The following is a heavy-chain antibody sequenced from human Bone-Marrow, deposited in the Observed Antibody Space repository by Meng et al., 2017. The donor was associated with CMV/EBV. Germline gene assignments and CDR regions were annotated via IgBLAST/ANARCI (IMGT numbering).Heavy chain of an antibody. CDR2: IIPIFGTA. J-gene: IGHJ1*01. CDR3: AINSGSYYKYFQH. D-gene: IGHD1-26*01. V-gene: IGHV1-69*05. CDR1: GGTFSSYA. Sequence: KISCKASGGTFSSYAISWVRQAPGQGLEWMGGIIPIFGTANYAQKFQGRVTITTDESTSTAYMELSSLRSEDTAVYYCAINSGSYYKYFQHWGQGTLVTVSS.